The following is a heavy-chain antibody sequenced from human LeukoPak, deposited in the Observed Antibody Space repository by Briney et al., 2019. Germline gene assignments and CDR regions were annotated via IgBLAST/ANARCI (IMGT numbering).Heavy chain of an antibody. CDR1: GFTFSSYS. V-gene: IGHV3-21*01. Sequence: GGSLRLSCAASGFTFSSYSMNWVRQAPGKGLEWVSSISSSSSYIYYADSVKGRFTISRDNAKNSLYLQMNSLRAEDTAVYYCAREGYYYDSSGYYFPADFDYWGQGTLVTVSS. CDR2: ISSSSSYI. J-gene: IGHJ4*02. CDR3: AREGYYYDSSGYYFPADFDY. D-gene: IGHD3-22*01.